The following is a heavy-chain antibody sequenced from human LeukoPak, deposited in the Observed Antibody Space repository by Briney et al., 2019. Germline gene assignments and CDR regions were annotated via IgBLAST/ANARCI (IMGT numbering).Heavy chain of an antibody. CDR1: GGTFNSYA. CDR3: ASLTDGYGSGPGGY. J-gene: IGHJ4*02. Sequence: SVKVSCKASGGTFNSYAISWVRQAPGQGLEWMGGIIPIFGTTNYARKFRGRVTLTADKSTRTAYMELSSLRSEDTAVYYCASLTDGYGSGPGGYWGQGTLVTVSS. V-gene: IGHV1-69*06. D-gene: IGHD3-10*01. CDR2: IIPIFGTT.